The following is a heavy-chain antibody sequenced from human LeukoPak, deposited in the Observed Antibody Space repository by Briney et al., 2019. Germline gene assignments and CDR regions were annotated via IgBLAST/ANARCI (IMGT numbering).Heavy chain of an antibody. CDR2: IYYSGST. Sequence: SETLSLTCTVSGGSISSSSYYWGWIRQPPGKGLEWIGSIYYSGSTYYNPSLKSRVTISVDTSKNQFSLKLSSVTAADTAVYYCAREGLITFGGVIVGDAFDIWGQGTMVTVSS. D-gene: IGHD3-16*02. CDR3: AREGLITFGGVIVGDAFDI. CDR1: GGSISSSSYY. V-gene: IGHV4-39*07. J-gene: IGHJ3*02.